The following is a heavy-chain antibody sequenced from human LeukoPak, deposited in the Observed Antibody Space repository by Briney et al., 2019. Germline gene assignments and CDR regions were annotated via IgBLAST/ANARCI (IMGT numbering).Heavy chain of an antibody. V-gene: IGHV4-4*07. CDR3: ASDSSAYYFTYFDY. Sequence: PSETLSLTCTVSGGSISSYYWSWLRQPAGKGLEWIGRIYTSGSTNYNPSLKSRVTMSVGTSKNQFSLKLSSVTAADTAVYYCASDSSAYYFTYFDYWGQGTLVTVSS. D-gene: IGHD3-22*01. CDR1: GGSISSYY. J-gene: IGHJ4*02. CDR2: IYTSGST.